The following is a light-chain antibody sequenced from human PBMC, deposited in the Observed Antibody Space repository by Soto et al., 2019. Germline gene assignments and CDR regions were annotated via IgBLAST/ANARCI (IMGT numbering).Light chain of an antibody. CDR3: QQYNSYSWT. CDR2: DAS. Sequence: DIQMTQSPSTLSASVGARVTITCRASQSISSWLAWYQQKPGKAPKLLIYDASSLESGVPSRFSGSGSGTEFTLTISSLQPDDFAAYYCQQYNSYSWTFGQGTRLEIK. CDR1: QSISSW. J-gene: IGKJ5*01. V-gene: IGKV1-5*01.